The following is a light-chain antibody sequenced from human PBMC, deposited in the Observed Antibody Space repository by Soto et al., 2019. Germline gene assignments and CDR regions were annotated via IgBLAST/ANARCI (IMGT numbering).Light chain of an antibody. CDR3: QQRSNWPLT. V-gene: IGKV1-39*01. CDR1: QSISSY. Sequence: DIQMTQSPSSLSASVGDRVTITCRASQSISSYLNWYEHKPGKAPKVLIYAASSLQSGVPARFSGSGSGTDFTLTISSLEPADFAVYHCQQRSNWPLTFGGGTKVDIK. J-gene: IGKJ4*01. CDR2: AAS.